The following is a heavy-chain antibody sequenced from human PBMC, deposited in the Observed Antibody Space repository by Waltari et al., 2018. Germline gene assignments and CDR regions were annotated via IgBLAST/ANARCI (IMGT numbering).Heavy chain of an antibody. CDR1: GYTFTSYA. D-gene: IGHD6-19*01. Sequence: QVQLVQSGAEVKKPGASVKVSCKASGYTFTSYAMHWVRQAPGQRLEWMGWINAGNGNTKYSQKFQGRVTITRDTSASTAYMELSSLRSEDTAVYYCARVRSTVAGTGRWFDPWGQGTLVTVSS. CDR3: ARVRSTVAGTGRWFDP. CDR2: INAGNGNT. V-gene: IGHV1-3*01. J-gene: IGHJ5*02.